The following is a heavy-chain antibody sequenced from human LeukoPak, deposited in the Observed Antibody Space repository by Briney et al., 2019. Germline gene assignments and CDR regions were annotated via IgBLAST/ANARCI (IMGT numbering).Heavy chain of an antibody. CDR2: IRSKTYGGTA. CDR1: GFSFGDYA. D-gene: IGHD4/OR15-4a*01. V-gene: IGHV3-49*04. CDR3: TRGLTENGAKYYSDY. Sequence: PGRSLRLSCAASGFSFGDYAVSWVRQAPGKGLEWVSLIRSKTYGGTAEYGASVKGRFTVSRDDSQRISYLQMNSLKTEDTAVYYCTRGLTENGAKYYSDYWGQGTLVTVSS. J-gene: IGHJ4*02.